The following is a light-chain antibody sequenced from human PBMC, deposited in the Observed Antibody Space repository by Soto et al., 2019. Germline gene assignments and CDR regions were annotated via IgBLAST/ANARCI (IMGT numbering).Light chain of an antibody. Sequence: QSVLTQPHSASGTPGQRVTISCSGSSSNIGSNTVNWYQQLPGTAPKLLIYSNNQRPSGVPDRFSGSKSGTSASLAISGLQSEDEADYYCAAWDDSLNGPVFGGGTTVTVL. CDR2: SNN. V-gene: IGLV1-44*01. J-gene: IGLJ2*01. CDR1: SSNIGSNT. CDR3: AAWDDSLNGPV.